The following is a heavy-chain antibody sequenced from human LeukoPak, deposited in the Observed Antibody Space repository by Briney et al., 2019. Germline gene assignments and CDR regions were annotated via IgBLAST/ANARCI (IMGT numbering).Heavy chain of an antibody. D-gene: IGHD1-14*01. V-gene: IGHV1-24*01. CDR2: FDPEDGET. CDR1: GYTLTELS. CDR3: ATDNRLDRRYYYYGMDV. Sequence: GASVKVSCKVSGYTLTELSMHWVRRAPGKGLEWRGGFDPEDGETIYAKKFQGRVTMTEDTSTDTAYMELSSVRSEDTAVYYCATDNRLDRRYYYYGMDVWGQGTTVTVSS. J-gene: IGHJ6*02.